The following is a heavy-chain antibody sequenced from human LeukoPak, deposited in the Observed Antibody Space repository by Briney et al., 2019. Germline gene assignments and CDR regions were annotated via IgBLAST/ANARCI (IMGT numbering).Heavy chain of an antibody. J-gene: IGHJ4*02. Sequence: GESLKISCKGSGYSFTDYWIGWVRQMPGKGLEWMGIIYPGDSDTRYSPSFQGQATISADKSISTAYLQWSSLKASDTAMYYCARQYNYYAAGASYFDYWGQGSLVTVSS. CDR1: GYSFTDYW. D-gene: IGHD3-10*01. V-gene: IGHV5-51*01. CDR3: ARQYNYYAAGASYFDY. CDR2: IYPGDSDT.